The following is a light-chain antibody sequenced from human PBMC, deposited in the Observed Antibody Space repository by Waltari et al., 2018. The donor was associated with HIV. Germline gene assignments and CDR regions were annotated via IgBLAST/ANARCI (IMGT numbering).Light chain of an antibody. CDR1: SGYRNYK. V-gene: IGLV9-49*01. CDR3: GTDHGSGSNFVSVV. J-gene: IGLJ2*01. CDR2: GGTGGIVG. Sequence: QPVLTQPPSASASLGASVTLTCTLSSGYRNYKVDCSQPRPGKGPRFVMRGGTGGIVGSKGDGIPDRFSVLGSGLNRYLTIKNIQEEDESDYHCGTDHGSGSNFVSVVFGGGTKLTVL.